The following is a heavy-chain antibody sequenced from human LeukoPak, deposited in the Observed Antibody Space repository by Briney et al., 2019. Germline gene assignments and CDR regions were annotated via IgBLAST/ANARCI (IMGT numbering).Heavy chain of an antibody. V-gene: IGHV1-8*01. CDR1: GYTFTSYD. CDR3: ARGPRGVTIFRSEIVY. D-gene: IGHD3-9*01. CDR2: MNPNSGNT. J-gene: IGHJ4*02. Sequence: ASVKVSCKASGYTFTSYDINWVRQATGQGLEWMGWMNPNSGNTGYAQKFQGRVTMTRNTSISTAYMELSSLRSEDTAVYYCARGPRGVTIFRSEIVYWGQGTLVTVSS.